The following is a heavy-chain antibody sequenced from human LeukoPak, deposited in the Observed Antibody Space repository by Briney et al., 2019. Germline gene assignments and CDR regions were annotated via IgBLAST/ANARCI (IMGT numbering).Heavy chain of an antibody. CDR3: ARDITGTPDAFDI. Sequence: ASVKVSCKASGYTFTGYYMHWVRQAPGQGLEWMGWINPNSGGTNYAQKFQGRVTMTRDTSISTAYMELSRLRSDDTAVYYCARDITGTPDAFDIWGQGTIVTVSS. D-gene: IGHD1-20*01. V-gene: IGHV1-2*02. J-gene: IGHJ3*02. CDR1: GYTFTGYY. CDR2: INPNSGGT.